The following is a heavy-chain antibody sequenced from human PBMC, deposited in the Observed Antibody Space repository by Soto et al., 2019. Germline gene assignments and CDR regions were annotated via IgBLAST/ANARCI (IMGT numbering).Heavy chain of an antibody. J-gene: IGHJ3*02. D-gene: IGHD1-7*01. CDR2: IYYSGST. Sequence: QVQLQESGPGLVKPSETLSLTCTVSGGSISSYYWSWIRQPPGKGLEWIGYIYYSGSTNSNPSLNSRVTLSVDTSKNQFSLKLSSVTAADTAVYYCARNYGHAFDIWGQGTMVTVSS. V-gene: IGHV4-59*01. CDR1: GGSISSYY. CDR3: ARNYGHAFDI.